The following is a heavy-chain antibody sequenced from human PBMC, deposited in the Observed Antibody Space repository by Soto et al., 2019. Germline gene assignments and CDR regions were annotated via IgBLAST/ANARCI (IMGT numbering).Heavy chain of an antibody. CDR2: INPSGGST. J-gene: IGHJ6*02. Sequence: ASDKVSCKASGYTFTSYYMHWLRQAPGQGLEWMGIINPSGGSTSYAQKFQGRVTMTRDTSTSTVYMELSILRSEDTAVYYCARAKIRFLEWLSPPYYYGMDVWGQGTTVTVSS. CDR1: GYTFTSYY. CDR3: ARAKIRFLEWLSPPYYYGMDV. V-gene: IGHV1-46*01. D-gene: IGHD3-3*01.